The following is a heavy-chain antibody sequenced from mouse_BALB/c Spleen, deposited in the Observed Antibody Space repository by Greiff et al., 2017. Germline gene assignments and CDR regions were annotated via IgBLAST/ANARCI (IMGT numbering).Heavy chain of an antibody. D-gene: IGHD2-3*01. CDR3: ARGGGYYDYYAMDY. V-gene: IGHV5-9-4*01. CDR1: GFTFSSYA. CDR2: ISSGGSYT. J-gene: IGHJ4*01. Sequence: EVKLVESGGGLVKPGGSLKLSCAASGFTFSSYAMSWVRQSPEKRLEWVAEISSGGSYTYYPDTVTGRFTISRDNAKNTLYLEMSSLRSEDTAMYDCARGGGYYDYYAMDYWGQGTSVTVSS.